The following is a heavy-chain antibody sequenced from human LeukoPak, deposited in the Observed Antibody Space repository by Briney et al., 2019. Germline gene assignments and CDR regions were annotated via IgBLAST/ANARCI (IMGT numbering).Heavy chain of an antibody. CDR1: GFTFSSYG. CDR2: IRYDGSNK. CDR3: ANVVVPAAISSEYFQH. Sequence: GGSLRLSCAASGFTFSSYGMHRVRQAPGKGLEWVAFIRYDGSNKYYADSVKGRFTISRDNSKNTLYLQMNSLRAEDTAVYYCANVVVPAAISSEYFQHWGQGTLVTVSS. D-gene: IGHD2-2*02. V-gene: IGHV3-30*02. J-gene: IGHJ1*01.